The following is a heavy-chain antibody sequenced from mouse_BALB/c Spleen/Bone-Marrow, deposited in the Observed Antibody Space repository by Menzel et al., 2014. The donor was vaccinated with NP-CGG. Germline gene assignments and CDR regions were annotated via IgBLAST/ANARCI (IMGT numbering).Heavy chain of an antibody. D-gene: IGHD2-2*01. Sequence: VKLVESGPGLVAPSQSLSITCTVSGFSLSRYSVHWVRQPPGKGLEWLGMIWGGGNTDYNSALKSRPSISKDNSKSXVFLKMNSLQTDDTAMYYCARNPGVTYYFDYWGQGTTLTVSS. CDR3: ARNPGVTYYFDY. CDR2: IWGGGNT. J-gene: IGHJ2*01. CDR1: GFSLSRYS. V-gene: IGHV2-6-4*01.